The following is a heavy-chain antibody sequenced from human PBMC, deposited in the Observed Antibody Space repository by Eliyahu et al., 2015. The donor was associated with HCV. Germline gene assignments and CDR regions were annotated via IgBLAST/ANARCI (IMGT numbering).Heavy chain of an antibody. D-gene: IGHD5-12*01. CDR2: IDSGNGNT. CDR3: ARGARGTTYSGYDPLDY. J-gene: IGHJ4*02. CDR1: GYTFSTSA. V-gene: IGHV1-3*01. Sequence: QVQLVQSGAEVKKPGASVGVSCKTSGYTFSTSAMHWVRQAPGQRLEWMGWIDSGNGNTKYSQNFQGRVAITRDTSASTTYMELSSLRSEDTAIYYCARGARGTTYSGYDPLDYWGQGTLVTVSS.